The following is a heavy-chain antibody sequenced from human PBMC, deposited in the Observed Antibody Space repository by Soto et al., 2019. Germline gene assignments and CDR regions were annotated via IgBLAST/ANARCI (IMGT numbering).Heavy chain of an antibody. CDR3: ARGKSYYGSGKGIYDYYSLDV. J-gene: IGHJ6*02. V-gene: IGHV1-69*10. D-gene: IGHD3-10*01. Sequence: WASVKVSCKASGYTFTSYYMHWVRQAPGQGLEWMGGVIPVFGLATYAQKVQGRVTITADKSTNTAYMEVSSLRSEDTAVYYCARGKSYYGSGKGIYDYYSLDVWGQGTTVTVSS. CDR2: VIPVFGLA. CDR1: GYTFTSYY.